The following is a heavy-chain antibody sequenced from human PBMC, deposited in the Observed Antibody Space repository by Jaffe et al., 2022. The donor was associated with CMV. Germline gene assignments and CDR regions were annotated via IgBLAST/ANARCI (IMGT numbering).Heavy chain of an antibody. CDR2: ITWSSDSR. Sequence: EVQLVESGGGLVQPGGSLRLSCTASGFMFGKYAMHWVRQAPGKGLEWLSGITWSSDSRGYADSVKGRFTVSRDNAENSLYLEMNSLRPEDTAFYYCTKDFTSGYSSASGNFFELWGQGTLVTVSS. V-gene: IGHV3-9*01. CDR3: TKDFTSGYSSASGNFFEL. CDR1: GFMFGKYA. D-gene: IGHD5-12*01. J-gene: IGHJ4*02.